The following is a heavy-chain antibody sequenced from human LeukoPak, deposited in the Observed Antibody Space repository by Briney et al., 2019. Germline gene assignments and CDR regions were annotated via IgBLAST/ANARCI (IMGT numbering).Heavy chain of an antibody. Sequence: PGGSLRLSCAASGFTFSSYSMNWVRQAPGKGLEWVSSISSSSSYIYYADSVKGRFTISRDNAKNSLYLQMNSLRAEDTAVYYCARECMDTTMVDAFDIWGQGTMVTVSS. CDR2: ISSSSSYI. V-gene: IGHV3-21*01. J-gene: IGHJ3*02. D-gene: IGHD5-18*01. CDR3: ARECMDTTMVDAFDI. CDR1: GFTFSSYS.